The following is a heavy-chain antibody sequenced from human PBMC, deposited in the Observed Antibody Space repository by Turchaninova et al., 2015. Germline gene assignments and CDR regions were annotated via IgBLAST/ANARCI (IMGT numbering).Heavy chain of an antibody. V-gene: IGHV3-21*01. D-gene: IGHD3-3*01. CDR3: ARDRTALGRFLEWFAFDY. CDR1: GFTFSVYS. CDR2: LRSCRSL. Sequence: EVQLVESGGGLVKPGGSLRLSCAASGFTFSVYSMKWVLHAPGTGLERCSSLRSCRSLSSADTGKIRFSVSRDQAKNSLYLQMNSLRAEDTAVYYFARDRTALGRFLEWFAFDYWGQGTQVTVSS. J-gene: IGHJ4*02.